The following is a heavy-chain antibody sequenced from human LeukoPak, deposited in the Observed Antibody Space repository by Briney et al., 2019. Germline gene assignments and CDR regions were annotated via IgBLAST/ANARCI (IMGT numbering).Heavy chain of an antibody. CDR1: GFAFSSYA. CDR3: AKDLVRNSVHIVVVVAARASFDY. V-gene: IGHV3-23*01. D-gene: IGHD2-15*01. Sequence: GGSLRLSCTASGFAFSSYAMSWVRQAPGVGLEWVSAIDGGGGRTWHADSVRGRFTISRDNSKNTLYLQMNSLRAEDTAVYYCAKDLVRNSVHIVVVVAARASFDYWGQGTLVTVSS. CDR2: IDGGGGRT. J-gene: IGHJ4*02.